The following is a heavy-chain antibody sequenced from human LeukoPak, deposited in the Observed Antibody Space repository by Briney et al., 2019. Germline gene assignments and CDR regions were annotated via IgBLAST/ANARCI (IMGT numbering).Heavy chain of an antibody. Sequence: GGSLRLSCAASGFTFSSYSMNWVRQAPGKGLEWVSSISSSSYIYYADSVKGRFTISRDNAKNSLYLQMNSLRAEDTAVYYCARVKETTVTRDAFDIWGQGTMVTVSS. V-gene: IGHV3-21*01. J-gene: IGHJ3*02. D-gene: IGHD4-17*01. CDR2: ISSSSYI. CDR3: ARVKETTVTRDAFDI. CDR1: GFTFSSYS.